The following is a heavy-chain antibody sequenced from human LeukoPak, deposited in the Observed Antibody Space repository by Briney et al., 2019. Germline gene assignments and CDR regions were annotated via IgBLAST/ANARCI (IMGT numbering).Heavy chain of an antibody. J-gene: IGHJ4*02. D-gene: IGHD3-3*01. CDR1: GGSISSYY. CDR2: IFYTGSA. Sequence: PSETLSLTCTVSGGSISSYYWTWIRQPPRKGLEWIGYIFYTGSANYNPSLKSRVTISVDTSRNQFSLKLSSVTAADTAVYYCAGCPSWSGYSFDYWGQGNLVTVSS. CDR3: AGCPSWSGYSFDY. V-gene: IGHV4-59*01.